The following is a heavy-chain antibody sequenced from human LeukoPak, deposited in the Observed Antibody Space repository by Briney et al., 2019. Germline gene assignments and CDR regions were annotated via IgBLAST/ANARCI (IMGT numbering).Heavy chain of an antibody. V-gene: IGHV3-23*01. CDR2: IYGSGDKT. J-gene: IGHJ3*02. Sequence: GGSLRLSCAASGFTFSSYAMNWVRQAPGKGLEWVSVIYGSGDKTYYADSVKGRFTISRDDSKNTLYLQMNSLRVDDTAVYYCAKERSSGLHDAFDIWGQGTMVTVSS. CDR3: AKERSSGLHDAFDI. CDR1: GFTFSSYA. D-gene: IGHD6-6*01.